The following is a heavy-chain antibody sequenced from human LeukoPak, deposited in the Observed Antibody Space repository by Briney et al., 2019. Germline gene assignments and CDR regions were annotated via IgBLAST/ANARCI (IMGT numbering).Heavy chain of an antibody. Sequence: GGSLRLSCAASGVIVSSSYMSWVRQAPGKGLEWVSVIYSGGSTYYADSVKGRFTISRDNSKNTLYLQMNSLRAEDTAVYYCASSSLVRGVIIDFDYWGQGTLVTVSS. CDR1: GVIVSSSY. V-gene: IGHV3-66*01. J-gene: IGHJ4*02. CDR2: IYSGGST. CDR3: ASSSLVRGVIIDFDY. D-gene: IGHD3-10*01.